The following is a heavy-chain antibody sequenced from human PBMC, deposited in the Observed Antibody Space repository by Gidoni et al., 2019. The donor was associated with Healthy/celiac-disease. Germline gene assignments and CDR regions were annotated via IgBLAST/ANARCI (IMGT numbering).Heavy chain of an antibody. Sequence: QVQLQESGPGLVKPSETLSLTCTVSGGSISSYYWSWIRQPAGKGLEWIGRIYTSGSTNYNPSLKRRVTMSVDTSKNQFSLKLSSVTAADTAVYYCARDNRSPTYYDFWSGSGLTDTWFDPWGQGTLVTVSS. J-gene: IGHJ5*02. CDR1: GGSISSYY. V-gene: IGHV4-4*07. D-gene: IGHD3-3*01. CDR3: ARDNRSPTYYDFWSGSGLTDTWFDP. CDR2: IYTSGST.